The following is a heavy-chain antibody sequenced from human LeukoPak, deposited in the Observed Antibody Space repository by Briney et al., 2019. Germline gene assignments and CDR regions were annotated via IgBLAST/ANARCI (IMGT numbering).Heavy chain of an antibody. Sequence: SETLSLTCAVYGGSFSGYYWSWIRQPPGKGLEWIGEINHSGSTNYNPSLKSRVTISVDTSKNQFSLKLSSVTAADTAVYYCARHRTYYYGSGSYYSPPSYYYYMDVWGKGTTVTISS. CDR2: INHSGST. D-gene: IGHD3-10*01. CDR3: ARHRTYYYGSGSYYSPPSYYYYMDV. V-gene: IGHV4-34*01. CDR1: GGSFSGYY. J-gene: IGHJ6*03.